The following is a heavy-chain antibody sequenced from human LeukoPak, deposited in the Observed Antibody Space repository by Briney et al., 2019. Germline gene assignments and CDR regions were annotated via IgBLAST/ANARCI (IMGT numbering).Heavy chain of an antibody. J-gene: IGHJ4*02. CDR3: ARVWGAIDY. V-gene: IGHV1-8*01. CDR1: VYTFTNYD. Sequence: ASVKVSCKTSVYTFTNYDINWVRQATGQGLEWMGWMNPKSGNPGSAQRFQGRITMTRDTSITTAYMELISLRSEDTAVYYCARVWGAIDYWGQGTLVTVSS. CDR2: MNPKSGNP. D-gene: IGHD1-26*01.